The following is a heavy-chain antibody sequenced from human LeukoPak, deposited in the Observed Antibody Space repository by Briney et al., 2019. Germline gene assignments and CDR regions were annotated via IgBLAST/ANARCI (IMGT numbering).Heavy chain of an antibody. Sequence: PSETLSLTCTVSGGSIRSTGYYWGGIRQPPGKGLEGLGSIYYSGSTYYKPPLKSRVTISVDTSKNQFSLKVSSVTAADTALYYCARQSTKDNSGWFFDFWGQGTLVTVSS. J-gene: IGHJ4*02. CDR3: ARQSTKDNSGWFFDF. CDR1: GGSIRSTGYY. V-gene: IGHV4-39*01. CDR2: IYYSGST. D-gene: IGHD6-19*01.